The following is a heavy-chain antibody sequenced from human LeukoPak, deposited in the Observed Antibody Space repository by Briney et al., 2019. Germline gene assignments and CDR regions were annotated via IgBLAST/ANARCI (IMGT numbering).Heavy chain of an antibody. D-gene: IGHD1-26*01. Sequence: GGSLRLSCAASGFTFSNAWMSWVRQAPGKGLEWVGRIKSKTDGGTTDYAAPVKGRFTISRDDSKNTLYLQMNSLKTEDTAVSYCTTDPLVGARDYWGQGTLVTVSS. V-gene: IGHV3-15*01. CDR3: TTDPLVGARDY. CDR1: GFTFSNAW. CDR2: IKSKTDGGTT. J-gene: IGHJ4*02.